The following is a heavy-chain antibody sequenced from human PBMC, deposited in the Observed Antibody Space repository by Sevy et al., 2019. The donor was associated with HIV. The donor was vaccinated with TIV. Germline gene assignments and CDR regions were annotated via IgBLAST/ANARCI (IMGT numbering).Heavy chain of an antibody. V-gene: IGHV3-30*04. CDR3: ARDRGEILSSAFNY. J-gene: IGHJ4*02. D-gene: IGHD3-10*01. CDR2: ISHDGRNNK. Sequence: GVSLRLSCAASGFTFSEYGMHWVRQAPGKGLEWVAVISHDGRNNKYNADSVKGRFTISRDNSKNTLYLQMNSLRAEDTAIYYCARDRGEILSSAFNYWGQGTLVTVSS. CDR1: GFTFSEYG.